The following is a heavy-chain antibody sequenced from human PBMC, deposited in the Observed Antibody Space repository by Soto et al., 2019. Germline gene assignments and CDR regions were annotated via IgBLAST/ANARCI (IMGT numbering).Heavy chain of an antibody. V-gene: IGHV4-31*03. J-gene: IGHJ4*02. CDR1: GGSISSGGYY. CDR3: ARSGYDSSGYYLFDY. Sequence: PSETLSLTCTVSGGSISSGGYYWSWIRQHPGKGLEWIGYIYYSGSTYYNPSLKSRVTISVDTSKNQFSLKLSSVTAADTAVYHCARSGYDSSGYYLFDYWGQGTLVTVSS. CDR2: IYYSGST. D-gene: IGHD3-22*01.